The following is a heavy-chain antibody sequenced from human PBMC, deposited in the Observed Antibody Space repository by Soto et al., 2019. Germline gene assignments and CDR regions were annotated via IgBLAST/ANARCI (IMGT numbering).Heavy chain of an antibody. J-gene: IGHJ4*02. Sequence: GASVKVSCKTSGYTFTEYVINWVRQAPGQGLEYMGWVSPENRNAGYAPQFRGRVSMTADTSINTVYLELTTLTYEDTAVYYCEVTTDFGGQGTLVTVSS. CDR1: GYTFTEYV. V-gene: IGHV1-8*01. CDR3: EVTTDF. D-gene: IGHD4-17*01. CDR2: VSPENRNA.